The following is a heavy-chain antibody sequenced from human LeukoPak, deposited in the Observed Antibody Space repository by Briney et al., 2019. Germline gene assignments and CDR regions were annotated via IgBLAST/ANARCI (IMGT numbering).Heavy chain of an antibody. CDR1: GGSISSSSYY. D-gene: IGHD2-2*01. V-gene: IGHV4-39*01. CDR3: ARGRVGLRYCSSTSCSYYYYYYGMDV. J-gene: IGHJ6*02. CDR2: IYYSGST. Sequence: SETLSLTCTVSGGSISSSSYYWGWIRQPPGKGLEWIGSIYYSGSTYYNPSLKSRVTISVDTSKNQFSLKLSSVTAADTAVYYCARGRVGLRYCSSTSCSYYYYYYGMDVWGQGTTVTVS.